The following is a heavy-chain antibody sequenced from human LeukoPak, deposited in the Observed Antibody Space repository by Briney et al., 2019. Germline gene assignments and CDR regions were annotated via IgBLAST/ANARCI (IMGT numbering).Heavy chain of an antibody. D-gene: IGHD2-2*01. CDR2: ISYDGSNK. V-gene: IGHV3-30*18. J-gene: IGHJ6*02. Sequence: QPGGSLRLSCAASGFTFSSYGMHWVRQAPGKGLEWVAVISYDGSNKYYADSVKGRFTISRDNSKNTLYLQMNSLRAEDTAVYYCAEDGEEYQLRYYYYGMDVWGQGTAVTVSS. CDR1: GFTFSSYG. CDR3: AEDGEEYQLRYYYYGMDV.